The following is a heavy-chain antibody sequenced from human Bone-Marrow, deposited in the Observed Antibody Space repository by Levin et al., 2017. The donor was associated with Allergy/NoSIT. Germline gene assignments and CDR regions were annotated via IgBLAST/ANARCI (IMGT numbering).Heavy chain of an antibody. CDR3: AKDNMVRGEYYYYYGMDV. V-gene: IGHV3-30*18. D-gene: IGHD3-10*01. J-gene: IGHJ6*02. CDR1: GLTFSSYG. Sequence: PGGSLRLSCAASGLTFSSYGMHWVRQAPGKGLEWVAVISYDGSNKYYADSVKGRFTISRDNSKNTLYLQMNSLRAEDTAVYYCAKDNMVRGEYYYYYGMDVWGQGTTVTVSS. CDR2: ISYDGSNK.